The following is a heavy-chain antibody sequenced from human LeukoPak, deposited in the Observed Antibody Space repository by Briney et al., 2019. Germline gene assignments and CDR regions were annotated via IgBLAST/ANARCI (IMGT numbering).Heavy chain of an antibody. V-gene: IGHV1-2*02. CDR2: INPNSGGT. CDR1: GYTFTGYY. J-gene: IGHJ4*02. Sequence: ASVKVSCKASGYTFTGYYMHWERQAPGQGLEWMGWINPNSGGTNYAQKFQGRVTMTRDTSISTAYMELSRLRSDDTAVYYCARGGSPTYYYDSSGYFDYWGQGTLVTVSS. D-gene: IGHD3-22*01. CDR3: ARGGSPTYYYDSSGYFDY.